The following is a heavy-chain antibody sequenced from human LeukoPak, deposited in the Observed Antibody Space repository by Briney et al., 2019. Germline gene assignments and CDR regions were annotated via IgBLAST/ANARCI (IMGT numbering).Heavy chain of an antibody. D-gene: IGHD5-18*01. V-gene: IGHV4-34*01. J-gene: IGHJ4*02. Sequence: KPSETLSLTCAFYGGSFSGYYWGWVRQPPGKGLEWIGEINHSGSTTYNPSLKSRVTISVDTSKNQFSLKLSSVTAADTAVYYCARGYGYSDYWGQGTLVTVSS. CDR2: INHSGST. CDR3: ARGYGYSDY. CDR1: GGSFSGYY.